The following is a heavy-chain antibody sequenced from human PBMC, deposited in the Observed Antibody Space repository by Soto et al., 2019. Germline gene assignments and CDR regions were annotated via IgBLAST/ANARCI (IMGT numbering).Heavy chain of an antibody. D-gene: IGHD3-9*01. J-gene: IGHJ5*02. CDR1: GGSVTSSTSS. V-gene: IGHV4-39*01. Sequence: QVQLQESGPGLVNPSETLSLTCTVSGGSVTSSTSSWAWVRQPPGKGLHWIGTIFYGHGTYYNPSLESTVTISLDTSKIQFSLELTSVTAADTAVYYCARQPTGYPNWFDAWGRGILVIVSS. CDR3: ARQPTGYPNWFDA. CDR2: IFYGHGT.